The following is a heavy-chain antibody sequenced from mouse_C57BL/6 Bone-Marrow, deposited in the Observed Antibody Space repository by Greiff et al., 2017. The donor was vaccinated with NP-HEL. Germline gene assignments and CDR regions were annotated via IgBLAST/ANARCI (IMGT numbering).Heavy chain of an antibody. J-gene: IGHJ3*01. CDR3: ARGGNYRAWFAY. CDR1: GYTFTSYW. Sequence: VQLQQPGAELVKPGASVKMSCKASGYTFTSYWITWVKQRPGQGLEWIGDIYPGSGSTNYNEKFKSKATLTVDTSSSTAYMQLSSLTSEDSAVYYGARGGNYRAWFAYWGQGTLVTVSA. V-gene: IGHV1-55*01. CDR2: IYPGSGST. D-gene: IGHD2-1*01.